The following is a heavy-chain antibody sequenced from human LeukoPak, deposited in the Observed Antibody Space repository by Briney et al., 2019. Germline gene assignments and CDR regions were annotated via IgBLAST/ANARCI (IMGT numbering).Heavy chain of an antibody. Sequence: QPGGSLRLSCAASGFTFSNYAMTWVRQAPGKGLEWVSAIGDSGGKTHYADSVKGRFTISRDNSKNTLYLQVNSLRAEDTAVYYCAKDWSCDYWGQGTLVTVSS. CDR2: IGDSGGKT. J-gene: IGHJ4*02. CDR1: GFTFSNYA. V-gene: IGHV3-23*01. D-gene: IGHD1-26*01. CDR3: AKDWSCDY.